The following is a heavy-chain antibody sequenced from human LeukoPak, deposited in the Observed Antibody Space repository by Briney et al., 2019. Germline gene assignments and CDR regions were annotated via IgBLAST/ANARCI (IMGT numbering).Heavy chain of an antibody. CDR2: IWYDGSNK. V-gene: IGHV3-33*01. D-gene: IGHD2-2*01. CDR3: AREPSPAALPHYLDY. J-gene: IGHJ4*02. CDR1: GFAFSSYA. Sequence: GGSLRLSCAVSGFAFSSYAMHWVRQAPGKGLEWVAVIWYDGSNKYYADSVKGRFTISRDNSKNTLYLQLNSLRAEDTAVYYCAREPSPAALPHYLDYWGQGTQVTVSS.